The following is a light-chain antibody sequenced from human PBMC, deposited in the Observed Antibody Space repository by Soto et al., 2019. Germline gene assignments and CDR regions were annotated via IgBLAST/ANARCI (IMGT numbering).Light chain of an antibody. CDR2: EVT. Sequence: QSALTQPPSASGSLGQSVTISCTGFSNNYVSWYQQHPDKAPKLMIYEVTKRPSGVPDRFSGSKSGDTASLTVSGLQAEDEADYYCNSYAGINNILFGGGTKLTVL. J-gene: IGLJ2*01. CDR1: SNNY. CDR3: NSYAGINNIL. V-gene: IGLV2-8*01.